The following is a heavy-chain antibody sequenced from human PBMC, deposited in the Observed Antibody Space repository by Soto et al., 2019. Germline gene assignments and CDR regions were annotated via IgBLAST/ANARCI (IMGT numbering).Heavy chain of an antibody. J-gene: IGHJ5*02. D-gene: IGHD2-15*01. CDR3: ARVKCSGGSCYSGGNNWFDP. V-gene: IGHV1-18*01. CDR1: GYTFTSYG. Sequence: GASVKVSCKASGYTFTSYGISWVRQAPGQGLEWMGWISAYNGNTNYAQKLQGRVTMTTDTSTSTAYMELRSLRSDDTAVYYCARVKCSGGSCYSGGNNWFDPWGQGTLVTVSS. CDR2: ISAYNGNT.